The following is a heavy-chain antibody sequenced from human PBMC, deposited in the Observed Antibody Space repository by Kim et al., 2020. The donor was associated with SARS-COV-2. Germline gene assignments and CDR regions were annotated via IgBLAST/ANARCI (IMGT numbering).Heavy chain of an antibody. D-gene: IGHD3-10*01. J-gene: IGHJ3*01. CDR1: GFNFDTYA. V-gene: IGHV3-23*01. CDR3: ARNSLNSLASGCEASDV. CDR2: ISHRGSGT. Sequence: GGSLRLSCGASGFNFDTYAMSWVRQAPGKGLEWVSAISHRGSGTYYPDSVRGRFIISRDNSRNTLSLQLKTLAAEATAIYYCARNSLNSLASGCEASDV.